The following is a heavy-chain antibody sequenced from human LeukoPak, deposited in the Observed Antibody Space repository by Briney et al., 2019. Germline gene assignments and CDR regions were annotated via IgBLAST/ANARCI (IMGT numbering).Heavy chain of an antibody. D-gene: IGHD3-10*01. Sequence: ASVKVSCKASGYTFTSYGISWVRQAPGQGLEWMGWISAYNGNTNYAQKLQGRVTMTTDTSTSTAYMELRSLRSDDTAVYYCARSITMVRGVNKNWFDPWGQGTLVTVSS. J-gene: IGHJ5*02. CDR2: ISAYNGNT. CDR3: ARSITMVRGVNKNWFDP. V-gene: IGHV1-18*01. CDR1: GYTFTSYG.